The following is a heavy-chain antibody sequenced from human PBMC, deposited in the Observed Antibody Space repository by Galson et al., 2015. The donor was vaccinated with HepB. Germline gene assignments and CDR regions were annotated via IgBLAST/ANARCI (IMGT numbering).Heavy chain of an antibody. CDR2: IYSAGHT. CDR3: ARQVGHLIANWFDP. J-gene: IGHJ5*02. V-gene: IGHV4-39*01. CDR1: GDPINSTTYY. D-gene: IGHD3/OR15-3a*01. Sequence: ETLSLTCSVSGDPINSTTYYWGWIRQPPGKGLEWIGSIYSAGHTYYNPSLKSRVAISVDTSKNLFSLQLRSVTAADTAVYYCARQVGHLIANWFDPWGQGTLVTVSS.